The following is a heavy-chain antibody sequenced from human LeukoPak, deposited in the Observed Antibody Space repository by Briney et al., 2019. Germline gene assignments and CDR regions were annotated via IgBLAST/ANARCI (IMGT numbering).Heavy chain of an antibody. Sequence: SVKVSCKASGYTFTGYYMHWVRQAPGQGLEWMGGIIPIFGTANYAQKFQGRVTITADESTSTAYMELSSLRSEDTAVYYCARGIAAAGNYYYYYMDVWGKGTTVTVSS. CDR2: IIPIFGTA. CDR1: GYTFTGYY. V-gene: IGHV1-69*13. CDR3: ARGIAAAGNYYYYYMDV. D-gene: IGHD6-13*01. J-gene: IGHJ6*03.